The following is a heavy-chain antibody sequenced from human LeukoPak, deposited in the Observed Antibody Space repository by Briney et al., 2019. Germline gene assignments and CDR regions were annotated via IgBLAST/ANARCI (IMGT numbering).Heavy chain of an antibody. D-gene: IGHD3-22*01. CDR2: INPNSGGT. CDR3: ARAGVRYYYDSSGYYLDFDF. V-gene: IGHV1-2*02. Sequence: ASVKVSCKTSGYTFTGYYTHWVRQAPGQGLEWMGWINPNSGGTNYPQKFQGRVTMTRDTSITTAYMELSSPRSDDTAVYYCARAGVRYYYDSSGYYLDFDFWGQGTLVTVSS. CDR1: GYTFTGYY. J-gene: IGHJ4*02.